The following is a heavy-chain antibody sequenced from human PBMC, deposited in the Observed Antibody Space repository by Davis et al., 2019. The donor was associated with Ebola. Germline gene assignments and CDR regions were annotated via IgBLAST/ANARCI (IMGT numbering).Heavy chain of an antibody. CDR2: IYTGDSDT. Sequence: GESLKISCKDSGNSFTSHWIGWMRQMPGKGLEWMGIIYTGDSDTRYNPSFRGQVIISADKSISTAYLQWSSLKASDTAMYYCARHPDYGDYSGLGTFDIWGQGTMVTVSS. D-gene: IGHD4-17*01. J-gene: IGHJ3*02. CDR1: GNSFTSHW. V-gene: IGHV5-51*01. CDR3: ARHPDYGDYSGLGTFDI.